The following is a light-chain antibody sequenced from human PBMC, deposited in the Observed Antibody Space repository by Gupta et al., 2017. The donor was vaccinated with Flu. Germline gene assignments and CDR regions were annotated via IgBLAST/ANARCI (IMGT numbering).Light chain of an antibody. J-gene: IGKJ1*01. Sequence: INCKSSQSVLYSSNNKNYLAWYQQKPGQPPKLLIYWASTRESGVPDRFSGSGSGTDFTLTISSLQAEDVAVYYCQQSYSTPLTFGQGTKVEI. CDR3: QQSYSTPLT. V-gene: IGKV4-1*01. CDR1: QSVLYSSNNKNY. CDR2: WAS.